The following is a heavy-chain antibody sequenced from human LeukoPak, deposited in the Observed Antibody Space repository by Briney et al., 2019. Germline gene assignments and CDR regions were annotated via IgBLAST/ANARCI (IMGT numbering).Heavy chain of an antibody. V-gene: IGHV4-39*07. D-gene: IGHD7-27*01. CDR2: IYYSGST. CDR1: GGSISSSSYY. CDR3: AREKLGMTPVDY. J-gene: IGHJ4*02. Sequence: SETLSLTCTVSGGSISSSSYYWGWIRQPPGKGLEWIGSIYYSGSTYYNPSLKSRVTISVDRSKNQFSLKLSSVTAADTAVYYCAREKLGMTPVDYWGQGTLVTVSS.